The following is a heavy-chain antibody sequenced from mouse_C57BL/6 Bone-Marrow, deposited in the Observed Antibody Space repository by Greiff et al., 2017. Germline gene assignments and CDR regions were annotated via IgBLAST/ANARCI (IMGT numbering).Heavy chain of an antibody. J-gene: IGHJ2*01. D-gene: IGHD6-5*01. V-gene: IGHV1-81*01. Sequence: VNVVESGAELARPGASVKLSCKASGYTFTSYGISWVKQRPGQGLEWIGEIYPRSGNTYYNEKFKGKATVTADKSSSTAYMELRSLTSEDSAVYVCARDAYNYFDYWGKGTTLTVSS. CDR1: GYTFTSYG. CDR3: ARDAYNYFDY. CDR2: IYPRSGNT.